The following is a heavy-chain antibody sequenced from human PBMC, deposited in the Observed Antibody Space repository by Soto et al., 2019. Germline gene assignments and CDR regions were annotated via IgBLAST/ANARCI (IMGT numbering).Heavy chain of an antibody. J-gene: IGHJ6*02. Sequence: VQLQESGPGLLKPSQTLSLTCTVSGGSISNGGYYWSWIRQQPGKGLEWIGNIYYSGTTIYNPSLKSRLTMSVGTSKRQFSLKLSSVTAADAAVYYCARADIFNYFYGTDVWGQGTTVTVSS. CDR1: GGSISNGGYY. V-gene: IGHV4-31*03. CDR3: ARADIFNYFYGTDV. D-gene: IGHD2-21*01. CDR2: IYYSGTT.